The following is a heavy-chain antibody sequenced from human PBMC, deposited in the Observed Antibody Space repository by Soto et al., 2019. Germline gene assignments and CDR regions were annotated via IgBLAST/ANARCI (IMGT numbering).Heavy chain of an antibody. CDR1: GYIFSDYG. D-gene: IGHD4-17*01. CDR2: ISGYSGNA. Sequence: QVQVMQSGAEVKKPGDSVKVSCKTSGYIFSDYGINWVRQAPGQGLEWMGWISGYSGNANLAQKFQGRVTMTTDKSTRTAYMELRRLRSDDTAVYYCVKRTSGTTWGESDYWGQGTLVTVSS. CDR3: VKRTSGTTWGESDY. V-gene: IGHV1-18*04. J-gene: IGHJ4*02.